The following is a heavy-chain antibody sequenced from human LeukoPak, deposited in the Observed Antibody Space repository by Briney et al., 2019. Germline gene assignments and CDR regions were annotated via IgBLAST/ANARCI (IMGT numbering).Heavy chain of an antibody. CDR1: GFTFSSYG. V-gene: IGHV3-30*18. CDR3: AKDPYGSYGY. D-gene: IGHD1-26*01. Sequence: GGSLRLSCAASGFTFSSYGMHWVRQAPGKGLEWVAVISYDGSNKYYADSVKGRFTISRDNSKNTLYLQMNSLRAEDTAVYYCAKDPYGSYGYWGQGTLVTVSS. J-gene: IGHJ4*02. CDR2: ISYDGSNK.